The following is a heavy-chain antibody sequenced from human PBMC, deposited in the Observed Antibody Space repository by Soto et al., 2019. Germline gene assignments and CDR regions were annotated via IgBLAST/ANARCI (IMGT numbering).Heavy chain of an antibody. CDR3: AAELGFGTVSVV. CDR1: GDTFKNCV. Sequence: QVQVVKSGGDVRRHGSSGKVSCKASGDTFKNCVISWVRQAPGQGLEWMGGIIPLFGTTDFAQRFQGRLTSTPDESTTTAYMDMSRLRSEDTATYYCAAELGFGTVSVVWVQGTKVIVSS. CDR2: IIPLFGTT. J-gene: IGHJ6*02. V-gene: IGHV1-69*01. D-gene: IGHD7-27*01.